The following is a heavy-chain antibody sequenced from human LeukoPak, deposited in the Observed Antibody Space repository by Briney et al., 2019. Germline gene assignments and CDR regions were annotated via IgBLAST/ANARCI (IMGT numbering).Heavy chain of an antibody. V-gene: IGHV1-69*13. Sequence: EASVKVSCKASGGTFSSYAISWVRQAPGQGLEWMGGIIPIFGTAKYAQKFQGRVTITADESTITAYMEMSSLTPEDTAVYLCARDQGYCYGPRKYYFDYWGQGTLVTVSS. CDR2: IIPIFGTA. D-gene: IGHD5-18*01. J-gene: IGHJ4*02. CDR1: GGTFSSYA. CDR3: ARDQGYCYGPRKYYFDY.